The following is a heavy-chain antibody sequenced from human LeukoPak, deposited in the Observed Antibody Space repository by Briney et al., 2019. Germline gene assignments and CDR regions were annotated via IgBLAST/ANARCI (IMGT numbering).Heavy chain of an antibody. V-gene: IGHV3-23*01. CDR2: ISGSGGST. D-gene: IGHD3-22*01. Sequence: GGSLRLSCAASGFTFSSYAVSWVRQAPGKGLEWVSAISGSGGSTYYADSVKGRFTISRDNSKNTLYLQMNSLRAEDTAVYYCAKGSRAQGWLDYFDYWGQGTLVTVSS. CDR3: AKGSRAQGWLDYFDY. CDR1: GFTFSSYA. J-gene: IGHJ4*02.